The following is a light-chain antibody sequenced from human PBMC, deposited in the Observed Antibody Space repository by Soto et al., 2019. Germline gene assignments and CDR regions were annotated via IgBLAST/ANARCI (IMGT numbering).Light chain of an antibody. Sequence: MSHAPTILVEGKGVEGTSRRLASQSISSWLAWYQQKPGKAPKLLIFAASSLQSGVPSRFSGSRSGPAFTLTIISLQPDDFAAYYCHQSYSRPATFGQGTKVDIK. CDR2: AAS. CDR3: HQSYSRPAT. CDR1: QSISSW. J-gene: IGKJ1*01. V-gene: IGKV1-5*01.